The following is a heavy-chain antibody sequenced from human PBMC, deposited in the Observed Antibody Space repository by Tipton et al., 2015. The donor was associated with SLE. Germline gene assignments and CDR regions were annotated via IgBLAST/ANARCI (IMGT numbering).Heavy chain of an antibody. CDR2: IYHTGTT. Sequence: TLSLTCTVFDGSLSGYYWAWIRQPPGKGLEWIGSIYHTGTTTYYNSFLKSRVTMSVDTSKNQFSLRLTSVIAADTAVYYCARLHGYSYGLNWFDPWGQGTLISVSS. D-gene: IGHD5-18*01. CDR1: DGSLSGYY. V-gene: IGHV4-39*07. CDR3: ARLHGYSYGLNWFDP. J-gene: IGHJ5*02.